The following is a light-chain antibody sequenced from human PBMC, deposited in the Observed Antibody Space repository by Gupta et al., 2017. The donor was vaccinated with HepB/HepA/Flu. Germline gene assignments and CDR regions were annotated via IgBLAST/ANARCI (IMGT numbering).Light chain of an antibody. CDR2: DVS. J-gene: IGLJ1*01. CDR1: SSDVGGYHY. Sequence: QSALTQPPSASGSPGQSVTISCTGTSSDVGGYHYVSWYQQHPGNAPTLMINDVSKRPSGVADRCSAAKTGNTAALPTSARLAADEADYYCCSDPAGCSYVFGTGTKLTVL. CDR3: CSDPAGCSYV. V-gene: IGLV2-11*01.